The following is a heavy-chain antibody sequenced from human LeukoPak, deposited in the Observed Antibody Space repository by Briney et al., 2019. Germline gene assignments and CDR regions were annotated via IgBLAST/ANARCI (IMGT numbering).Heavy chain of an antibody. CDR3: ARVGRGDYTWGSYSFDY. D-gene: IGHD3-16*01. V-gene: IGHV4-59*01. CDR1: GGSISNYY. CDR2: ISYSGST. J-gene: IGHJ4*01. Sequence: SETLSLTCTVSGGSISNYYWSGIRQPPGKGLEWIGYISYSGSTNYNPSLKSRVTISVDTSKNQFSLKLSSVTAADTAVYYCARVGRGDYTWGSYSFDYWGQGTLVTVSS.